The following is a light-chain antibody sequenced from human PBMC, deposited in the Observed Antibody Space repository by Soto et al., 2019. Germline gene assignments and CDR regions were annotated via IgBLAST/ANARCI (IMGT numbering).Light chain of an antibody. CDR2: DAS. CDR3: LQYNSYPYA. CDR1: QDIIID. J-gene: IGKJ3*01. V-gene: IGKV1-17*01. Sequence: DIQMTQSPSSLSASVGDRVIITCRACQDIIIDLGWYQQKSGKAPKRLIYDASSLQTGVPSRFSGGGSGTEFTLTISSLQPEDFATYYCLQYNSYPYAFGPGTKVDIK.